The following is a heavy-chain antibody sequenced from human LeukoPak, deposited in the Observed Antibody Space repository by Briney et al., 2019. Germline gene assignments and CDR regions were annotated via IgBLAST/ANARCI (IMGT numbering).Heavy chain of an antibody. D-gene: IGHD2-21*02. Sequence: PSQTLSLTCAVSGGSISSGGYSWSWIRQPPGKGLEWIGYIYHSGSTYYNPSLKSRVTISVDRSKNQFSLKLSSVTAADTAVYYCARAIDGGGDNYYFDYWGQGTLVTVSS. CDR3: ARAIDGGGDNYYFDY. J-gene: IGHJ4*02. V-gene: IGHV4-30-2*01. CDR2: IYHSGST. CDR1: GGSISSGGYS.